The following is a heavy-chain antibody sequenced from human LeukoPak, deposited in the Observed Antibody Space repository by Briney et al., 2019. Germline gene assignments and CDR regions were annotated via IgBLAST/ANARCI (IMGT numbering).Heavy chain of an antibody. CDR2: ITSSSSTI. D-gene: IGHD3-22*01. CDR1: GFTFSTYS. CDR3: ARVDWMIGAFDI. Sequence: GGSLRLSCAASGFTFSTYSMNWVRQAPGKGLEWVSYITSSSSTIYYADSVRSRFTISRDNAKNSLYLQMNSLRDEDTAVYYCARVDWMIGAFDIWGQGTMVTVSS. J-gene: IGHJ3*02. V-gene: IGHV3-48*02.